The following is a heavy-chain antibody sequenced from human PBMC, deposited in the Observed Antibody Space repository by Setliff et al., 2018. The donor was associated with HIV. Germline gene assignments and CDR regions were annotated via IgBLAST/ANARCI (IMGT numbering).Heavy chain of an antibody. J-gene: IGHJ3*02. V-gene: IGHV4-59*01. CDR2: ISPTGNT. Sequence: SETLSLTCSVSGASISSYYWSWIRQPPGKGLEWIGYISPTGNTNYNPSLKSRVTISTDTSKNQFSLNVRSVTAADTAVYFCARGWQDAFDIWGQGTMVTVSS. D-gene: IGHD2-15*01. CDR3: ARGWQDAFDI. CDR1: GASISSYY.